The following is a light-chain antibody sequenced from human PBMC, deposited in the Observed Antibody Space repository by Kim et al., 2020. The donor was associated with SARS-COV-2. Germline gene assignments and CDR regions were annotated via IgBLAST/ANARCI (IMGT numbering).Light chain of an antibody. CDR3: SSYTTSTALV. Sequence: GQSITISWTGTSSGVGSYNHVSWYQQHPGKAPKLMIFDVSDRPSGVSTRFSGSKSGNTASLTISGLQAEDEADYYCSSYTTSTALVFGGGTQLTVL. J-gene: IGLJ3*02. CDR2: DVS. V-gene: IGLV2-14*03. CDR1: SSGVGSYNH.